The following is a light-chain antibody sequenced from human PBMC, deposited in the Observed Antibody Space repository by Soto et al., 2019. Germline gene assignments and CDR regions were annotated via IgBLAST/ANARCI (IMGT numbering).Light chain of an antibody. CDR2: EGN. CDR3: CSYAGSGTWV. J-gene: IGLJ3*02. Sequence: QPVLTQPASVSGSPGQSITISCTGTSSDIGSSNLVSWYQQHPGKAPKLMICEGNKRPSGVSNRFSGSKSGNTASLTISGLQAEDEADYYCCSYAGSGTWVFGGGTKLTVL. CDR1: SSDIGSSNL. V-gene: IGLV2-23*01.